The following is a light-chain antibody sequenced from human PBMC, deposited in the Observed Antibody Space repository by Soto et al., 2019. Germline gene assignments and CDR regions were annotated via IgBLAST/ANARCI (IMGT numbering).Light chain of an antibody. CDR2: GAS. J-gene: IGKJ2*01. CDR3: LQYGSSPYT. V-gene: IGKV3-20*01. Sequence: EIVLTQSPGTLSLSPGERATLSCRANQSVSSSYLAWYQQKPGQAPRPLIYGASSRDTGILDRFSGSGSGTEFTLTISRLEPEDFAVYYCLQYGSSPYTFGQGTKLEIK. CDR1: QSVSSSY.